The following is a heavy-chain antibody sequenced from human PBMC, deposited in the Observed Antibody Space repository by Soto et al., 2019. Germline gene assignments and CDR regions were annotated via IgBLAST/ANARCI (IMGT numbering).Heavy chain of an antibody. CDR1: GFSIKSSNFY. V-gene: IGHV4-39*01. J-gene: IGHJ5*02. CDR2: IYYSGTT. Sequence: LQESGPGLVRPSEPLSLSCTVSGFSIKSSNFYWGWIRQSPGKGLEWIGSIYYSGTTFYNPSLKSRVTLSLDTARNQFSLRLSSVTVADTSVYYCAEAGMERDYNWFDPWGQGTLVTVSS. D-gene: IGHD1-20*01. CDR3: AEAGMERDYNWFDP.